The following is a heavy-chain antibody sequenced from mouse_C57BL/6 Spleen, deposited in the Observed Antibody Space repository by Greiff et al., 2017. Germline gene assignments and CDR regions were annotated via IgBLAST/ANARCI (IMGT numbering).Heavy chain of an antibody. V-gene: IGHV1-81*01. J-gene: IGHJ4*01. CDR1: GYTFTSYG. Sequence: VQRVESGAELARPGASVKLSCKASGYTFTSYGISWVKQRTGQGLEWIGEIYPRSGNTYYNEKFKGKATLTADKSSSTAYMELRSLTSEDSAVYFCARKHTSAMDYWGQGTSVTVSS. CDR2: IYPRSGNT. D-gene: IGHD6-1*01. CDR3: ARKHTSAMDY.